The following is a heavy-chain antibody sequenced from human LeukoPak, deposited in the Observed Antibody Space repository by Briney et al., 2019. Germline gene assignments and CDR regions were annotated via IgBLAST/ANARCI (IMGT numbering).Heavy chain of an antibody. CDR1: GGSISRYY. J-gene: IGHJ4*02. V-gene: IGHV4-59*12. D-gene: IGHD5-24*01. Sequence: SETLSLTCTVSGGSISRYYWSWIRQPPGKGLEWIGYISYTGSTTYNSSLKSRVTISLDTSQNQFSLKLSSVTAADTAVYYCARVDGDGYNYYFDYWGQGTLVTVSS. CDR2: ISYTGST. CDR3: ARVDGDGYNYYFDY.